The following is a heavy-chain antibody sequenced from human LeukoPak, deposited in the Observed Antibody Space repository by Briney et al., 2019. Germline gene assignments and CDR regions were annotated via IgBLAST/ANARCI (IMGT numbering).Heavy chain of an antibody. CDR2: INHSGST. CDR3: VRGRRGWLIDY. CDR1: GGSFSGYY. J-gene: IGHJ4*02. D-gene: IGHD6-19*01. V-gene: IGHV4-34*01. Sequence: PSETLSLTCAVYGGSFSGYYWSWIRQPPGKGLEWIGEINHSGSTNYNPSLKSRVTISVDTSKNQFSLKLSSVTAADTAVYYCVRGRRGWLIDYWGQGTLVTVSS.